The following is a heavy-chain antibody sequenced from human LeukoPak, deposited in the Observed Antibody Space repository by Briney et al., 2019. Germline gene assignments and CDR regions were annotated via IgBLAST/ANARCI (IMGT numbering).Heavy chain of an antibody. D-gene: IGHD6-13*01. J-gene: IGHJ4*02. V-gene: IGHV3-48*03. CDR2: ISSGASTI. CDR1: GFTFSTYE. CDR3: ARVGALSSSWLLY. Sequence: PGGSLRLSCSASGFTFSTYEMNWVRQAPGKGLEWVSSISSGASTIYYADSVKGRFTISRDNAKNSPYLQMNSLRAEDTAVYYCARVGALSSSWLLYWGQGTLVTVSS.